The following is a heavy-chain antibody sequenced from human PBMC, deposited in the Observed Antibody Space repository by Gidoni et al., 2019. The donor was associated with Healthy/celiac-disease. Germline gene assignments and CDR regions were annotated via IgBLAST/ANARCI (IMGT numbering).Heavy chain of an antibody. CDR3: ARDPRGPFDYYYYGMDV. Sequence: QVQLVQSGAEVKKPGSSVKVSCKASGGTFSSYAISWVRQAPGQGLEWMGGIIPIFGTANYAQKFQGRVTITADESTSTAYMELSSLRSEDTAVYYCARDPRGPFDYYYYGMDVWGQGTTVTVSS. J-gene: IGHJ6*02. CDR2: IIPIFGTA. V-gene: IGHV1-69*01. CDR1: GGTFSSYA.